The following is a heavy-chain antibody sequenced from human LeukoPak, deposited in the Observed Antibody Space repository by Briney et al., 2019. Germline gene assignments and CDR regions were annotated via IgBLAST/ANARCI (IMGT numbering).Heavy chain of an antibody. CDR3: ARDEGDGSYFDN. Sequence: PSETLSLTCTVSGGSISSSSYYWGWIRQPPGKGLEWIGSIYYSGSTYYNPSLKSRVTISVDTSKNQFSLKLSSVTAADTAVYYCARDEGDGSYFDNWGQGTLVTVSS. CDR1: GGSISSSSYY. J-gene: IGHJ4*02. D-gene: IGHD2-15*01. CDR2: IYYSGST. V-gene: IGHV4-39*07.